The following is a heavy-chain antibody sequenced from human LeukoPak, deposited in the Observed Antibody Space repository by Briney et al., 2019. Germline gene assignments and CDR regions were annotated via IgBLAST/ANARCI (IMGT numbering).Heavy chain of an antibody. J-gene: IGHJ3*01. CDR1: GFTLRNYW. V-gene: IGHV3-74*01. CDR2: INIDGSSI. Sequence: GGSLRLSCAASGFTLRNYWMHWVRQAPGKGLVWVSSINIDGSSISYADSMKGRFTISRDNAKNTLYLQMNSLRAEDTAVYYCARDRYDILAGYNPLGAIDVWGQGTMVTVSS. D-gene: IGHD3-9*01. CDR3: ARDRYDILAGYNPLGAIDV.